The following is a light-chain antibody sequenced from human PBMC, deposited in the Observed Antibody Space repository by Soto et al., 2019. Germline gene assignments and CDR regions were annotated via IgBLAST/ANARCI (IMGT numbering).Light chain of an antibody. V-gene: IGKV3-20*01. CDR1: QSVSSSY. J-gene: IGKJ1*01. CDR2: GAS. CDR3: QQYGSSPGT. Sequence: EIVLTQSPGTLSLSPGERATLSCRASQSVSSSYLAWYQQTPGQPPRLLIYGASSRDTGIPDRFSGIWSGTDCTLTISRLEPEDFAVYYGQQYGSSPGTFGQGTKVDIK.